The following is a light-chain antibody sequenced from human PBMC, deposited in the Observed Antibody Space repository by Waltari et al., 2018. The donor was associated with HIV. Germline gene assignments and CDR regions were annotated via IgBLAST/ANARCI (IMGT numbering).Light chain of an antibody. CDR2: EVS. Sequence: QSALTQPASVAGSPGQSITISCTGTSRDVGGYKLGSWYQKPPDKAPKLMIYEVSKRPAGVSNRFSSSKSGHTACLTLSALQAEDEAGYYGFSYAGRSTHAFGAATMVTVL. CDR3: FSYAGRSTHA. V-gene: IGLV2-23*02. J-gene: IGLJ1*01. CDR1: SRDVGGYKL.